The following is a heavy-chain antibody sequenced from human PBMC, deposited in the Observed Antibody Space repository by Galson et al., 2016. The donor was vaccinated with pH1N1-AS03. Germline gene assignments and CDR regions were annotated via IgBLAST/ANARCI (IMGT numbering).Heavy chain of an antibody. CDR3: ARQVAVAGTFYFDY. V-gene: IGHV4-31*01. Sequence: TLSLTCTVSGGSINSDAYYWSWVRQHPGKGLEWIGYIFYSESTYYNPSLKSLVTISLDTSKNQLSLRLSSVTAADTAVYYCARQVAVAGTFYFDYWGQGTLVIVSS. CDR1: GGSINSDAYY. J-gene: IGHJ4*02. CDR2: IFYSEST. D-gene: IGHD6-19*01.